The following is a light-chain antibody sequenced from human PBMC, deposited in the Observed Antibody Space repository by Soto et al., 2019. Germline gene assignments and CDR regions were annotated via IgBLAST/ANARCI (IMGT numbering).Light chain of an antibody. CDR2: EVH. J-gene: IGLJ2*01. CDR1: SSDVGGYKY. Sequence: QSVLTQPPSASRSPGQSVTISCTGTSSDVGGYKYVSWYQQHPGKAPKLMIFEVHKRPSGVPDRFSGSKPGNTASLTVSGLQAEDEPDYYCSSYGGTNNLLFGGGTKLTVL. V-gene: IGLV2-8*02. CDR3: SSYGGTNNLL.